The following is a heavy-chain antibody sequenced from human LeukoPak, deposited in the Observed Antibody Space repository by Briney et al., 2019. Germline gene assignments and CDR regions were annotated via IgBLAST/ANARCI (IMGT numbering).Heavy chain of an antibody. CDR3: ARDSGSGYYYYGMDV. CDR2: INPNSGGT. J-gene: IGHJ6*02. CDR1: GYTFTSYG. Sequence: ASVKVPCKASGYTFTSYGISWVRQAPGQGLEWMGWINPNSGGTNYAQKFQGWVTMTRDTSISTAYMELSWLTSDDTAVYYCARDSGSGYYYYGMDVWGQGTTVTVSS. D-gene: IGHD3-10*01. V-gene: IGHV1-2*04.